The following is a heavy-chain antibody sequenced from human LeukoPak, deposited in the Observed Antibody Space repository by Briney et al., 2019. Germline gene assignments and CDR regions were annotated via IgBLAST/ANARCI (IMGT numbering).Heavy chain of an antibody. CDR3: ARDGSIVVVPAAIRTYYYYGMDV. CDR1: GYTFTSYD. V-gene: IGHV1-8*01. CDR2: MNPNSGNT. D-gene: IGHD2-2*02. Sequence: ASVKVSCKASGYTFTSYDINWMRQATGQGLEWMGWMNPNSGNTGYAQKFQDRVTMTRNTSIKTAYMELRSLRSDDTAVYYCARDGSIVVVPAAIRTYYYYGMDVWGQGTTVTVSS. J-gene: IGHJ6*02.